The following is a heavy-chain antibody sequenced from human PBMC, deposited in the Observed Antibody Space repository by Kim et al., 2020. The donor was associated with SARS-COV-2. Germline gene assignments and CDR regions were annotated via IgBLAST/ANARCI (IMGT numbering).Heavy chain of an antibody. D-gene: IGHD4-17*01. CDR3: VYRAMSSDYRDLGVEF. CDR2: INHSGST. J-gene: IGHJ5*01. CDR1: GGSFSGYY. V-gene: IGHV4-34*01. Sequence: SETLSLSCAAYGGSFSGYYLTWIRQPPGKGLEWIGEINHSGSTNYNPSLKSRVTISVDTSKNHFSLRLNSVTAADTAVYYCVYRAMSSDYRDLGVEFWG.